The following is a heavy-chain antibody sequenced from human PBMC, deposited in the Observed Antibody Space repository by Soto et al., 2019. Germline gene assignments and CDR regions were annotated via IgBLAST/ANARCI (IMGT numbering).Heavy chain of an antibody. CDR1: GYTFTSYA. J-gene: IGHJ4*02. CDR3: ARGLGLYYFDX. CDR2: INAGNGNT. D-gene: IGHD1-26*01. V-gene: IGHV1-3*01. Sequence: ASVKVSCKASGYTFTSYARHWVRQAPGQRLEWMGWINAGNGNTKYSQKFQGRVTITRDTSASTAYMELSSLRSEDTAVYYCARGLGLYYFDXWGQGTLVTVSS.